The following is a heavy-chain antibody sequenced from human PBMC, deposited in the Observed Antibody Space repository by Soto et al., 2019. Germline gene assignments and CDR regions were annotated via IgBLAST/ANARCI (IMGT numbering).Heavy chain of an antibody. J-gene: IGHJ4*02. V-gene: IGHV4-31*03. Sequence: SETLSLTCSVSGGSISTVGHYWTWIRQPPGKGLEWIGSIYHTGSTYYSKSLRSRLTMSVDTSKSQFSLRLSSVTAADTAVYYCARATGTLRSGSCDYWGQGSLVTVSS. CDR1: GGSISTVGHY. CDR2: IYHTGST. D-gene: IGHD1-1*01. CDR3: ARATGTLRSGSCDY.